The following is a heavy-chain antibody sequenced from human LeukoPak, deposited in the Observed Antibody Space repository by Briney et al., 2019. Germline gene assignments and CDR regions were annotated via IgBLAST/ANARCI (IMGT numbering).Heavy chain of an antibody. Sequence: HPGRSLRLSCAASGFTFSSHGMSWVRQAPGKGLEWVSAISGSGGTTYYADSVKGRFTISRENPKNTLYLQLNSLRAEDTAVYYCASRDSSGWPYYFDYWGQGTLVTVSS. J-gene: IGHJ4*02. CDR2: ISGSGGTT. CDR1: GFTFSSHG. CDR3: ASRDSSGWPYYFDY. V-gene: IGHV3-23*01. D-gene: IGHD6-19*01.